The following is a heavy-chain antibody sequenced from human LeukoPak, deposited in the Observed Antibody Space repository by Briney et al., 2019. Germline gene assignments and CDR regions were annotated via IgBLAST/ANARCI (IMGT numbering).Heavy chain of an antibody. CDR2: IYYSGST. J-gene: IGHJ4*02. D-gene: IGHD1-1*01. V-gene: IGHV4-59*01. CDR3: ARDLVPGTTGY. CDR1: GGSISSYY. Sequence: PSETLSLTCTVSGGSISSYYWSWIRQPPGKGLEWIGYIYYSGSTNYNPSLKSRVTISVDTSKNQFSLKLSSVTAADTAVYYCARDLVPGTTGYWGQGTLVTVSS.